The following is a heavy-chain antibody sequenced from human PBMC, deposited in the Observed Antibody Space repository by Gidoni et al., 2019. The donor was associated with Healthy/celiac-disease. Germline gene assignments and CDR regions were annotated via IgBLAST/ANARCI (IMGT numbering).Heavy chain of an antibody. J-gene: IGHJ5*02. V-gene: IGHV4-59*01. D-gene: IGHD1-20*01. Sequence: QVQLQESGPGLVKPSETLSLPCPVSGGSLSSYYWSWIRQPPGKGLEWIGYIYYSGSTNYNPSLKSRVTISVDTSKNQFSLKLSSVTAADTAVYYCARASITGNSNWFDPWGQGTLVTVSS. CDR2: IYYSGST. CDR1: GGSLSSYY. CDR3: ARASITGNSNWFDP.